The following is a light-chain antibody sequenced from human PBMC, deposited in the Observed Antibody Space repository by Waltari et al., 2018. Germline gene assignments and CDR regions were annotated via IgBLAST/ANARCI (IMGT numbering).Light chain of an antibody. CDR3: QQYLSAPAT. J-gene: IGKJ1*01. V-gene: IGKV4-1*01. CDR1: PRVLYSSNNKNY. Sequence: DIVMTQSPDSLAASLGERATINCKSSPRVLYSSNNKNYLAWYQQKPGQPPKLLIYWASTRESGVPDRFSGRGSGTEFTLTSSSLEAGDVAVYYCQQYLSAPATFGQGTKVEIK. CDR2: WAS.